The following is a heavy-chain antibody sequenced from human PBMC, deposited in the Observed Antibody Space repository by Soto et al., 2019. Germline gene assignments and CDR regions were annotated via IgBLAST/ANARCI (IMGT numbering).Heavy chain of an antibody. CDR1: GYTFTSYD. Sequence: ASVKVSCKASGYTFTSYDINWVRQATGQGLEWMGWMNPNSGNTGYAQKFQGRVTMTRNTSISTAYMELSSLRSEDTAVYYCARGIAAAGTVDYWGQGTLVTVSS. D-gene: IGHD6-13*01. J-gene: IGHJ4*02. V-gene: IGHV1-8*01. CDR3: ARGIAAAGTVDY. CDR2: MNPNSGNT.